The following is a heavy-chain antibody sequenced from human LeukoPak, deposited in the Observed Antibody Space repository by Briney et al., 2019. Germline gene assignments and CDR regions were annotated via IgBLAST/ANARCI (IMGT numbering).Heavy chain of an antibody. CDR2: ISSSSSYI. D-gene: IGHD3-22*01. CDR1: GFTFSSYW. Sequence: KSGGSLRLSCAASGFTFSSYWMSWVRQAPGKGLEWVSSISSSSSYIYYADSVKGRFTISRDNAKNSLYLQMNSLRAEDTAVYYCARDLSTYYYDSSARGEFDYWGQGTLVTVSS. CDR3: ARDLSTYYYDSSARGEFDY. V-gene: IGHV3-21*01. J-gene: IGHJ4*02.